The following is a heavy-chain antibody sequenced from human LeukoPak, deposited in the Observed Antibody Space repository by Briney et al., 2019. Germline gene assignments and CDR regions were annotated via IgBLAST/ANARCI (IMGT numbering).Heavy chain of an antibody. Sequence: SETLSLTCTVSGGSISSGDYSWSWIRQPPGKGLEWIGYIYYSGSTYYNPSLKSRVTISVDTSKNQFSLKLSSVTAADTAVYYCARSPDYYDSSGYHDLYYFDYWGQGILVTVSS. J-gene: IGHJ4*02. V-gene: IGHV4-30-4*01. CDR1: GGSISSGDYS. D-gene: IGHD3-22*01. CDR2: IYYSGST. CDR3: ARSPDYYDSSGYHDLYYFDY.